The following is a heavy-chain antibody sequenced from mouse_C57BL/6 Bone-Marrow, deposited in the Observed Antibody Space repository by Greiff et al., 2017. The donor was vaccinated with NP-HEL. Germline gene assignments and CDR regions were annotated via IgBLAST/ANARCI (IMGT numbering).Heavy chain of an antibody. D-gene: IGHD1-1*01. V-gene: IGHV1-55*01. J-gene: IGHJ4*01. CDR3: AREKVYYGSSLYAMDY. CDR2: IYPGSGST. Sequence: QVQLKQPGAELVKPGASVKMSCKASGYTFTSYWITWVKQRPGQGLEWIGDIYPGSGSTNYNEKFKSKATLTVDTSSSTAYMQLSSLTSEDSAVYYCAREKVYYGSSLYAMDYWGQGTSVTVSS. CDR1: GYTFTSYW.